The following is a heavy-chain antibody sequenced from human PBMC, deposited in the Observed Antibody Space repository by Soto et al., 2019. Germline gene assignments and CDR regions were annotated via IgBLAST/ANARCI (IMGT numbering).Heavy chain of an antibody. V-gene: IGHV1-69*13. Sequence: SVKVSCKASGGSFSNFGISWVRQAPGQGLEWMGGIVPVFGRPNYAQRFRGRLTITADESTSTGYMELISLRAGDTAVYFCARGSQYYYDGSGPLDCWGQGTLVTVSS. CDR3: ARGSQYYYDGSGPLDC. D-gene: IGHD3-22*01. J-gene: IGHJ4*02. CDR1: GGSFSNFG. CDR2: IVPVFGRP.